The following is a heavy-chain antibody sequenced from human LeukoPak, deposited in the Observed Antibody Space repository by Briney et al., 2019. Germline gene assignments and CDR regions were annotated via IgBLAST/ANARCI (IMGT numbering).Heavy chain of an antibody. J-gene: IGHJ4*02. D-gene: IGHD2-2*01. Sequence: ASVKVSCKASGYTFTGYYMHWVRQAPGQGLEWMGWINPNSGGTNYAQKFQGWVTMTRDTSTSTAYMELSRLRSDDTAVYYCARGVPAADHFDYWGQGTLVTVSS. CDR1: GYTFTGYY. V-gene: IGHV1-2*04. CDR3: ARGVPAADHFDY. CDR2: INPNSGGT.